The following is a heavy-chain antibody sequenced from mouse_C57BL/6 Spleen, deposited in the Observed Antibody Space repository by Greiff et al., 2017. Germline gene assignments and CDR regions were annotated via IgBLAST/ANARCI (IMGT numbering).Heavy chain of an antibody. CDR2: ISGGGGNT. J-gene: IGHJ1*03. D-gene: IGHD2-14*01. Sequence: EVQVVESGGGLVKPGGSLKLSCAASGFTFSSYTMSWVRQTPEKRLAWVATISGGGGNTYYPDSVKGRFTISRDNAKNTLYLQMSSLRSEDTALYYCARRYSGYWYFDVWGTGTTVTVSS. V-gene: IGHV5-9*01. CDR3: ARRYSGYWYFDV. CDR1: GFTFSSYT.